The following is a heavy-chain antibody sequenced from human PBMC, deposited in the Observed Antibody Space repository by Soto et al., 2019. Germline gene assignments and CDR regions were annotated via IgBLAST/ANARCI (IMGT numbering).Heavy chain of an antibody. J-gene: IGHJ4*02. Sequence: ASVKVSCKAPGYAFTGYYMHWVRQAPGQGREWMGWINPNSGGTNYAQKIQGRVTMTRDTSISTAYMELSRLRSDDTAVYYCASGPLQLWFFYFEYLGQGTLVTVSS. V-gene: IGHV1-2*02. CDR3: ASGPLQLWFFYFEY. CDR2: INPNSGGT. CDR1: GYAFTGYY. D-gene: IGHD5-18*01.